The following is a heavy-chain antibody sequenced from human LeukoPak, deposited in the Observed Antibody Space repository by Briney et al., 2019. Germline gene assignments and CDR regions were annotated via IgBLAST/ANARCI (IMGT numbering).Heavy chain of an antibody. CDR1: GGSISSGSNY. CDR3: TRGDNN. D-gene: IGHD2/OR15-2a*01. J-gene: IGHJ4*02. V-gene: IGHV4-61*02. Sequence: PSETLSLTCTVSGGSISSGSNYWSWIQQPAGKGLEWIGRIYTSGNTHYKPSLKSRVTISLDTSKNQFSLKLSSVTAADTAVYYCTRGDNNWGQGTLVTVSS. CDR2: IYTSGNT.